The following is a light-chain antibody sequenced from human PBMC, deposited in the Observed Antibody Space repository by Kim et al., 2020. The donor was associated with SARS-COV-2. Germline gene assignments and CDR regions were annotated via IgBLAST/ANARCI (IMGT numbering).Light chain of an antibody. CDR3: NSRDTSGHHLV. J-gene: IGLJ2*01. V-gene: IGLV3-19*01. CDR1: SLRSYF. Sequence: SSELTQDPAVSVALGQTVRITCQGGSLRSYFATWYQQKPGQAPVVVIYGKNMRPSGIPDRFSGSSSRNTTSLTITGAQAEDEADYYCNSRDTSGHHLVFG. CDR2: GKN.